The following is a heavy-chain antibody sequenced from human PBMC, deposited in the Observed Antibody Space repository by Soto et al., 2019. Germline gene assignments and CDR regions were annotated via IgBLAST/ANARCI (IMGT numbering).Heavy chain of an antibody. CDR2: ISYDGSNK. J-gene: IGHJ4*02. CDR3: AREDTGSFDY. CDR1: GFTFSNYA. D-gene: IGHD2-8*02. V-gene: IGHV3-30-3*01. Sequence: ESGGGVVQPGRSLRLSCAASGFTFSNYAMHWVRQAPGKGLEWVAVISYDGSNKYYADSVKGRFTMSRDNSKNTMSVQMNSLRAEDTAVYYCAREDTGSFDYWGQGTLVTVSS.